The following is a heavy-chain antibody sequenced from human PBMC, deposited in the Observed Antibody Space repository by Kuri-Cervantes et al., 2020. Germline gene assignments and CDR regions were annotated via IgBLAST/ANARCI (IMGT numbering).Heavy chain of an antibody. J-gene: IGHJ4*02. Sequence: GESLKISCAASGFTFSSYAMSWVRQAPGKGLEWVSAISGSGGSTYYADSVKGRFTISRDNSENTLFLHLNSLRPEDTALYYCAREKGFTSGYDYWGQGTLVTVSS. D-gene: IGHD5-12*01. CDR3: AREKGFTSGYDY. CDR1: GFTFSSYA. CDR2: ISGSGGST. V-gene: IGHV3-23*01.